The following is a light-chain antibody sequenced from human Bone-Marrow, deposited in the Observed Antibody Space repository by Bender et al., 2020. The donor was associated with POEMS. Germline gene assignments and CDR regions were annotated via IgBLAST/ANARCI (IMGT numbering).Light chain of an antibody. CDR3: AAWEDSLNGWV. Sequence: QSVLTQPPSASGTPGQRVTISCSGSSSNIGTNPVNWYQQLPGTAPKLLIYINNQRPSEVPDRFSGSKSGTSASLAISGLQSADEADYYCAAWEDSLNGWVFGGGTKLTVL. J-gene: IGLJ3*02. CDR2: INN. CDR1: SSNIGTNP. V-gene: IGLV1-44*01.